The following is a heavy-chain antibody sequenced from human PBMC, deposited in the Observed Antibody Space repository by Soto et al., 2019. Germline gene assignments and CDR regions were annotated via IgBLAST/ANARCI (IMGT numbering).Heavy chain of an antibody. J-gene: IGHJ4*02. CDR2: MNPHSGHT. CDR3: ARVGSGGTYYFDY. CDR1: GYTFTSYD. V-gene: IGHV1-8*01. Sequence: QVQLVQSGAEVKKPGASVKVSCKASGYTFTSYDINWVRQATGQGLEWMGGMNPHSGHTGYAQKFQGRVTMTRNTSMSTAYMELGSLRSEEPAMYYCARVGSGGTYYFDYWGQGTLVTVSA. D-gene: IGHD2-15*01.